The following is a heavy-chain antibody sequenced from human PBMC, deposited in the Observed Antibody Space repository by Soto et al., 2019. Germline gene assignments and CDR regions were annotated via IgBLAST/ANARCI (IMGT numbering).Heavy chain of an antibody. CDR3: ARGHEVGYCXSTSCYRGGYYYYGMDV. V-gene: IGHV1-2*02. Sequence: WASVKVSCKASGYTFTGYYMHWVRQAPGQGLEWMGWINPNSGGTNYAQKFQGGVTMTRDTSISTAYMELSRLRSDDTAVYYCARGHEVGYCXSTSCYRGGYYYYGMDVWGQGTTVTVSS. D-gene: IGHD2-2*02. CDR1: GYTFTGYY. J-gene: IGHJ6*02. CDR2: INPNSGGT.